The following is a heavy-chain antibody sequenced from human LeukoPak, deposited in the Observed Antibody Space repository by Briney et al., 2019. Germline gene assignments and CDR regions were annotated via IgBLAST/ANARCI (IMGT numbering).Heavy chain of an antibody. Sequence: GGSLRLSCAASGFTFSSYAMSWVRQAPGKGLEWVSAISGSGGSTYFADSVKGRFTISRDNSKNTLYLQMNSLRAEDTAVYYCARIDYSKNAFDIWGQGTMVTVSS. J-gene: IGHJ3*02. CDR1: GFTFSSYA. D-gene: IGHD2-15*01. CDR3: ARIDYSKNAFDI. V-gene: IGHV3-23*01. CDR2: ISGSGGST.